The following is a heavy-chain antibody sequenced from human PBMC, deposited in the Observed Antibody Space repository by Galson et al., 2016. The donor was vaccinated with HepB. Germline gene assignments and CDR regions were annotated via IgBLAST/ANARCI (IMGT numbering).Heavy chain of an antibody. CDR1: GFTFSSCA. Sequence: SLRLSCAASGFTFSSCAMTWVRQAPGRGLEWVSAISANGITTYYSDSVQGRFTISRDNSNNTLYLRMNGLRAEDTAVYYCAKERLVRRIFDHWGQGTLLTVSS. V-gene: IGHV3-23*01. CDR3: AKERLVRRIFDH. CDR2: ISANGITT. J-gene: IGHJ4*02. D-gene: IGHD1-1*01.